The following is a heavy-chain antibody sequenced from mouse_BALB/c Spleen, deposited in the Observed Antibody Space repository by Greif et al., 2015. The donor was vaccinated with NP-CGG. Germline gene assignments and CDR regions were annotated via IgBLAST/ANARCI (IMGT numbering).Heavy chain of an antibody. D-gene: IGHD1-1*01. J-gene: IGHJ4*01. CDR1: GFTFSSYT. Sequence: EVQRVESGGGLVKPGGSLKLSCAASGFTFSSYTMSWVRQTPEKRLEWVATISSGGSYTYYPDSVKGRFTISRDNAKNTLYLQMSSLKSEDTAIYYCTRGGGSYAMDYWGQGTSVTVSS. V-gene: IGHV5-6-4*01. CDR2: ISSGGSYT. CDR3: TRGGGSYAMDY.